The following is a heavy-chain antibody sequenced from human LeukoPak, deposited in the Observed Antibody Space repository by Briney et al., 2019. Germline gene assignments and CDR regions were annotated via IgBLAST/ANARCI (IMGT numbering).Heavy chain of an antibody. CDR2: INSDGSST. V-gene: IGHV3-74*01. D-gene: IGHD3-22*01. J-gene: IGHJ1*01. CDR3: AKRSPYYYDSSGYSAEYFQH. Sequence: GGSLRLSCAASGFTFSNHWMHCVRQAPGKGLVWVSRINSDGSSTSYAGSVKGRFTISRDNSKNTLYLQMNSLRAEDTAVYYCAKRSPYYYDSSGYSAEYFQHWGQGTLVTVSS. CDR1: GFTFSNHW.